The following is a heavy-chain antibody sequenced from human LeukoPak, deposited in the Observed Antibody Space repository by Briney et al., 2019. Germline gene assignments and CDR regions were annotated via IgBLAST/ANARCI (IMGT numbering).Heavy chain of an antibody. D-gene: IGHD5-24*01. Sequence: SVKVSCKASGFTFTSSAVQWVRQARGQRLEWIGWIVVGSGNTNYAQKFQGRVTITRDMSTSTAYMELSSLRSEDTAVYYCAAGRDGYNPAAFDYWGQGTLVTVSS. CDR3: AAGRDGYNPAAFDY. CDR2: IVVGSGNT. J-gene: IGHJ4*02. V-gene: IGHV1-58*01. CDR1: GFTFTSSA.